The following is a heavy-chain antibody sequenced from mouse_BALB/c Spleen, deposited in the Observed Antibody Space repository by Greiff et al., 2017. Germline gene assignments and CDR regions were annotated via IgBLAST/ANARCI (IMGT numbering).Heavy chain of an antibody. CDR3: VRGTRKTWFAY. CDR1: GFSLTSYD. CDR2: IWTGGGT. Sequence: VQLQESGPGLVAPSQSLSITCTVSGFSLTSYDISWIRQPPGKGLEWLGVIWTGGGTNYNSAFMSRLSISKDNSKSQVFLKMNSLQTDDTAIYYCVRGTRKTWFAYWGQGTLVTVSA. D-gene: IGHD1-3*01. V-gene: IGHV2-9-2*01. J-gene: IGHJ3*01.